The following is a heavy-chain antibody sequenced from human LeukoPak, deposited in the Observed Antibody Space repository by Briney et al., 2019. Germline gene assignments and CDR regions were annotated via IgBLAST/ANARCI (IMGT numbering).Heavy chain of an antibody. Sequence: ASETLSLTCTVSGDSISSYYWSWIRQPPGKGLEWIGYIYYTGSTNYNPSLKSRVTISVDTSKNQFSLKLCSVTAADTAVYYCAKQRSSGWDFDYWGQGTLITVSS. J-gene: IGHJ4*02. CDR2: IYYTGST. CDR1: GDSISSYY. V-gene: IGHV4-59*08. CDR3: AKQRSSGWDFDY. D-gene: IGHD6-19*01.